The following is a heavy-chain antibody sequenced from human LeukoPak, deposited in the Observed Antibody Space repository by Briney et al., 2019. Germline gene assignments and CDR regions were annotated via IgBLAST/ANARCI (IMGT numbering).Heavy chain of an antibody. Sequence: GGSLRLSCTASGFTFRSHAMSWIRQAPGKGPEWVAYMTGSGHRIYYADSVKGRFTISRDNTQNSLYLQMNSLRAEDTAVYYCARDPGLYSNGWEYYFDSWGQGTLVTVSS. D-gene: IGHD6-19*01. J-gene: IGHJ4*02. CDR2: MTGSGHRI. CDR1: GFTFRSHA. CDR3: ARDPGLYSNGWEYYFDS. V-gene: IGHV3-11*01.